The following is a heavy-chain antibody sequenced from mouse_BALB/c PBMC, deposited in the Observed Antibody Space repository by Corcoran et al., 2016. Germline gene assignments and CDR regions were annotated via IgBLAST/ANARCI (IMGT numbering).Heavy chain of an antibody. CDR1: GFNIKDYY. Sequence: EVQLQQSGAELVRPGALVKLSCKASGFNIKDYYMHWVKQRPEQGLEWIGWIDPENGNTIYDPKFQGKASITADTSSNTAYLQLNSLTSEDTAVYYCAYYGSWFAYWGQGTLVTVSA. J-gene: IGHJ3*01. CDR3: AYYGSWFAY. D-gene: IGHD1-1*01. V-gene: IGHV14-1*02. CDR2: IDPENGNT.